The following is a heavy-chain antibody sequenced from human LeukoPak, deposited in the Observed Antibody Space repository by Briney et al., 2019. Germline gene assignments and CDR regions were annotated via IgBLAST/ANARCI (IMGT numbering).Heavy chain of an antibody. CDR3: ARGRPHGNDY. CDR1: GITFSSYW. CDR2: IASDGSST. J-gene: IGHJ4*02. D-gene: IGHD4-23*01. Sequence: GGSLRLSCAASGITFSSYWMNWVRQAPGKGLVWVSRIASDGSSTTYADSVKGRFSISRDNAKNTLYLQMNSLRVEDTAVYYCARGRPHGNDYWGQGTLVTVSS. V-gene: IGHV3-74*01.